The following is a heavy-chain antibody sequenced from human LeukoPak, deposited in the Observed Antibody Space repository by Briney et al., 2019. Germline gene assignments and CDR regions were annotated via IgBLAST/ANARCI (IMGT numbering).Heavy chain of an antibody. J-gene: IGHJ3*02. CDR1: GGSISSGSYY. CDR2: IYTSGST. D-gene: IGHD3-16*02. V-gene: IGHV4-61*02. Sequence: SETLSLTCTVSGGSISSGSYYWSWIRQPAGKGLEWIGRIYTSGSTNYNPSLKSRVTISVDTSKNQFSLKLSSVTAADTAVYYCARVMGSDDYVWGSYRGKAAFDIWGQGTMVTVSS. CDR3: ARVMGSDDYVWGSYRGKAAFDI.